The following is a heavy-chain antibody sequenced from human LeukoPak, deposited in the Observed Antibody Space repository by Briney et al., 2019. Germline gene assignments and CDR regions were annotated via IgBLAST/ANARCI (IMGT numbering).Heavy chain of an antibody. CDR1: GYTFTSYD. CDR3: ARGHDNWNDFDY. Sequence: ASVKVSCKASGYTFTSYDINWVRQATGQGLEWMGCMNPNRGNTGYAQKFQGGVTITRNTSINTAYMELSSLRSEDTAVYYCARGHDNWNDFDYWGQGTLVTISS. V-gene: IGHV1-8*01. J-gene: IGHJ4*02. D-gene: IGHD1-20*01. CDR2: MNPNRGNT.